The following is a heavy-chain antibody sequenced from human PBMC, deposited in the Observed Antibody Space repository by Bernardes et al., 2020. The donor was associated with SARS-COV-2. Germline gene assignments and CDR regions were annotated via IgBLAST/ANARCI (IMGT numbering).Heavy chain of an antibody. Sequence: VESLFLSCVASGFTFSNSLFSWFRQAPGPGLAWVSSISGAGMYLYYGDSVRGRFTTSRDNTRTSVFLQMESLRAEDTAVYYCARDVGGTDWRFGFDVWGPGTMVHVSS. CDR1: GFTFSNSL. CDR3: ARDVGGTDWRFGFDV. J-gene: IGHJ3*01. D-gene: IGHD3-9*01. V-gene: IGHV3-21*01. CDR2: ISGAGMYL.